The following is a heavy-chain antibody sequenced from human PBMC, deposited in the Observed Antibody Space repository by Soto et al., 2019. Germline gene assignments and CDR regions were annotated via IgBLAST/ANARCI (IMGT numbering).Heavy chain of an antibody. J-gene: IGHJ6*02. CDR2: IIPIFGTA. V-gene: IGHV1-69*13. CDR3: ASPGITIFGVVRNYYGMDV. CDR1: GGTFSSYA. Sequence: GASVKVSCKASGGTFSSYAISWVRQAPGQGLEWMGGIIPIFGTANYAQKFQGRVTITADESTSTAYMELSSLRSEDTAVYYCASPGITIFGVVRNYYGMDVWGQGTTVTVSS. D-gene: IGHD3-3*01.